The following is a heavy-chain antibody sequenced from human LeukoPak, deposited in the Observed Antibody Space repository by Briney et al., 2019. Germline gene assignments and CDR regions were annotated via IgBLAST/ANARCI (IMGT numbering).Heavy chain of an antibody. Sequence: GGSLRLSCAASGFAFSCYAMRWVRQAPGKGLEWVSAISGSGGSTYYADSVKGRFTISRDNSKNTLYLQMNSLRAEDTAVYYCATYHSGWYNYWGQGTLVTVSS. V-gene: IGHV3-23*01. CDR2: ISGSGGST. CDR1: GFAFSCYA. J-gene: IGHJ4*02. CDR3: ATYHSGWYNY. D-gene: IGHD6-19*01.